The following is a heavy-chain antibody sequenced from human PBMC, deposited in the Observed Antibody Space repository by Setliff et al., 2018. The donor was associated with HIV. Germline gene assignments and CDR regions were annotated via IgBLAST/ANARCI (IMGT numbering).Heavy chain of an antibody. CDR2: INTSGTT. CDR3: ARQTYCYDNSGHNWFDP. V-gene: IGHV4-4*09. J-gene: IGHJ5*02. Sequence: SETLSLTCTVSGGSISSYYWSWIRQPPGKGLEWIGYINTSGTTNYNPSLKSRVTISVDTSKNQFSLKLSSVTAADTAVYFCARQTYCYDNSGHNWFDPWGQGTLVTVSS. D-gene: IGHD3-22*01. CDR1: GGSISSYY.